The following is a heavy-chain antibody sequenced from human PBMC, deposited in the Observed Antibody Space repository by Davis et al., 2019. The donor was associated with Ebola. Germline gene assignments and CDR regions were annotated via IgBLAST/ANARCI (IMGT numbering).Heavy chain of an antibody. V-gene: IGHV3-7*03. CDR2: IKQDGSEK. CDR3: ARGVDRAFDI. J-gene: IGHJ3*02. CDR1: GFTFSSYW. Sequence: GESLKISCAASGFTFSSYWMIWVRQAPGKGLEWVANIKQDGSEKSYVDSVKGRFTISRDNAKNSLYLQMNSLRAEDTAVYYCARGVDRAFDIWGQGTMVTVSS.